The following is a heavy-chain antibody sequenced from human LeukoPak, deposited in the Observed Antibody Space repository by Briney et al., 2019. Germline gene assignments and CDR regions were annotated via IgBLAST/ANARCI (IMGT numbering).Heavy chain of an antibody. CDR1: GFTFSSYA. CDR3: ATSLRGVPDY. CDR2: ISFDVRNK. D-gene: IGHD3-10*01. Sequence: PGGSLRLSCAAPGFTFSSYALHCVRQAPRKGVERGAVISFDVRNKYYADSVKSRFNIYRDNSKNTLFLQISSLRAEDTAVYYCATSLRGVPDYWGQGTLVTVSS. J-gene: IGHJ4*02. V-gene: IGHV3-30*03.